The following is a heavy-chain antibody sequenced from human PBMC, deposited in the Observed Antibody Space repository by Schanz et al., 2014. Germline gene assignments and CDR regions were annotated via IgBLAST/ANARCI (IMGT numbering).Heavy chain of an antibody. Sequence: QVQLVESGGGVVQPGRSLRLSCAASRFTFSSYTMHWVRQAPGKGLEWVALISYDGSNKYYADSVKGRFAISRENSKNTMFLQMSSLRPEDTAVYYCATGRAASNFGSEYFLYWGQGTLVIVSS. J-gene: IGHJ1*01. D-gene: IGHD6-13*01. V-gene: IGHV3-30*09. CDR1: RFTFSSYT. CDR2: ISYDGSNK. CDR3: ATGRAASNFGSEYFLY.